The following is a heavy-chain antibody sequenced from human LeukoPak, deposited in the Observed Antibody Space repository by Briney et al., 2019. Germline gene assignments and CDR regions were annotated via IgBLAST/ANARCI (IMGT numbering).Heavy chain of an antibody. CDR3: VRVFSGLDY. D-gene: IGHD2-15*01. J-gene: IGHJ4*02. CDR2: IRNKANRYSA. CDR1: GFTFSDHF. Sequence: GGSLRLSCAASGFTFSDHFMDWVRQAPGKGLEWVGRIRNKANRYSAEYAASVKGRFTISRDDSKNSLNLQMNSLKTEDTALYYCVRVFSGLDYWGQGTLVTVSS. V-gene: IGHV3-72*01.